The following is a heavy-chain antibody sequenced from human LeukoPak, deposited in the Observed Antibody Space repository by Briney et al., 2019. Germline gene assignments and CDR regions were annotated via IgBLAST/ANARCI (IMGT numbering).Heavy chain of an antibody. Sequence: GGSLRLSCAASGFSFSSNSMNWVRQAPGKGLEWVSYISGSSSTIYYADSVKGRFTISRDNAKNSLYLQMNSLRAEDTAVYYCAKSGRYSGYVCDYWGQGTLVTVSS. J-gene: IGHJ4*02. D-gene: IGHD5-12*01. CDR1: GFSFSSNS. CDR2: ISGSSSTI. CDR3: AKSGRYSGYVCDY. V-gene: IGHV3-48*01.